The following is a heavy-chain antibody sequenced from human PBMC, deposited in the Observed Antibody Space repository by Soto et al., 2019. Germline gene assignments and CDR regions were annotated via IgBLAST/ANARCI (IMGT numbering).Heavy chain of an antibody. CDR2: IYPGDSDT. D-gene: IGHD3-10*01. CDR1: GYSLTSYW. V-gene: IGHV5-51*01. J-gene: IGHJ6*02. Sequence: GESLKISCKGSGYSLTSYWIGWVRQMPGKGLEWMGIIYPGDSDTRCSPSFQGQVTISADKSISTAYLQWSSLKASDTAMYYCARGYYGSGSYSGGLGYYYYGMVVWGQGTTVAVSS. CDR3: ARGYYGSGSYSGGLGYYYYGMVV.